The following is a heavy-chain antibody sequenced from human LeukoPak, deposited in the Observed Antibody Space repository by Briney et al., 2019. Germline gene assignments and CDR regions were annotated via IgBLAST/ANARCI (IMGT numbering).Heavy chain of an antibody. V-gene: IGHV3-21*01. CDR1: GLSSSSYS. Sequence: RGSLRLSCAASGLSSSSYSMNWVSQAPGEWLGWVSSISSRSIYIYYADSVKGRFTISRDNAKNSLYLQMNSLRAEDTAVYYCAREREYNYGHMLGYWGQGTLVTVSS. D-gene: IGHD5-18*01. CDR3: AREREYNYGHMLGY. J-gene: IGHJ4*02. CDR2: ISSRSIYI.